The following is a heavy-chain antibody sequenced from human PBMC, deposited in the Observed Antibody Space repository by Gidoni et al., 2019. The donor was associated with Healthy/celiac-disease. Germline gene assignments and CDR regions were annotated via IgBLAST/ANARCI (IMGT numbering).Heavy chain of an antibody. J-gene: IGHJ5*02. CDR3: ARTGLGYCSGGSCHGGFDP. CDR1: GGSFSGYY. D-gene: IGHD2-15*01. CDR2: INHSGST. V-gene: IGHV4-34*01. Sequence: QVQLQQWGAGLLTPSETLSLTCAVYGGSFSGYYWSWIRQPPGKGLEWIGEINHSGSTNYNPSLKSRVTISVDTSKNQFSLKLSSVTAADTAVYYCARTGLGYCSGGSCHGGFDPWGQGTLVTVSS.